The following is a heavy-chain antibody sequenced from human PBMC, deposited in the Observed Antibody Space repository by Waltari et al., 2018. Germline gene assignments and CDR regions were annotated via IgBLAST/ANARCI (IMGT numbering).Heavy chain of an antibody. CDR3: ASGGHVDY. V-gene: IGHV3-7*03. CDR1: GFSFSTFW. CDR2: IKGDGSEN. D-gene: IGHD3-16*01. J-gene: IGHJ4*02. Sequence: EVLLVESRGALVQPGRSLRLSCAASGFSFSTFWMTWVRQAPGKGLEWVANIKGDGSENHYLDSVRCRFTVSRDNARNSLYLQMNSLRADDTAVYYCASGGHVDYCGQGTLVTVSS.